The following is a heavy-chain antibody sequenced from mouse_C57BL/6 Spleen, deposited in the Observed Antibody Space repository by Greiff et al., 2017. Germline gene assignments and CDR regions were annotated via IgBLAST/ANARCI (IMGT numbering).Heavy chain of an antibody. CDR1: GYTFTDYY. CDR2: FNPYNGGT. J-gene: IGHJ1*03. Sequence: SGPVLVKPGASVKMSCKASGYTFTDYYMNWVKQSHGKSLEWIGVFNPYNGGTSYNQKFKGKATLTVDKSSSTAYMELNSLTSEDSSVYYCARERVLRSNWYFDVWGTGTTVTVAS. CDR3: ARERVLRSNWYFDV. V-gene: IGHV1-19*01. D-gene: IGHD1-1*01.